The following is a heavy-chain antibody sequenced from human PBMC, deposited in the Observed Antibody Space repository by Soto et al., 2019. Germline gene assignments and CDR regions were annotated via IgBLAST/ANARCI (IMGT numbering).Heavy chain of an antibody. CDR1: GFTFSSYS. J-gene: IGHJ4*02. CDR3: ARVAGIAAAASDY. V-gene: IGHV3-21*01. Sequence: EVQLVESGGGLVKPGGSLRLSCAASGFTFSSYSMNWVRQAPGKGLEWVSSISSSSSYIYYADSVKGRFTISRDNAKNSLYLQMNSLRAEDTAVYYCARVAGIAAAASDYWGQGTLVTVSS. D-gene: IGHD6-13*01. CDR2: ISSSSSYI.